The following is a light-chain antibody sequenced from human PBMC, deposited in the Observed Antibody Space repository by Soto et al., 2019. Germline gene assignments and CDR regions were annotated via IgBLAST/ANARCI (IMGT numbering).Light chain of an antibody. CDR2: GIS. CDR3: QKYNTAPLT. V-gene: IGKV1-27*01. CDR1: QSFSTY. J-gene: IGKJ4*01. Sequence: DFQMTQSPSSLSASVGDRVTITCRASQSFSTYLAWYQQKPGKVPKLLISGISTLQSGVPSRFSGSGYGTELTITISNLQPEDVATYYCQKYNTAPLTFGGGTKVDIK.